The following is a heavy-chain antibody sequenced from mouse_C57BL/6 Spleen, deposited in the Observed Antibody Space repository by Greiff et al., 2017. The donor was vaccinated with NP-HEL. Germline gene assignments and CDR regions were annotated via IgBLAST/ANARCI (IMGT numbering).Heavy chain of an antibody. Sequence: EVQLQQSGAELVRPGASVKLSCTASGFNIKDDYMHWVKQRPEQGLEWIGWIDPENGDTEYASKFQGKATITADTSSNTAYLQLSSLTSEDTAVYYGTTGIDYYGSSLFAYWGQGTLVTVSA. D-gene: IGHD1-1*01. J-gene: IGHJ3*01. CDR3: TTGIDYYGSSLFAY. V-gene: IGHV14-4*01. CDR1: GFNIKDDY. CDR2: IDPENGDT.